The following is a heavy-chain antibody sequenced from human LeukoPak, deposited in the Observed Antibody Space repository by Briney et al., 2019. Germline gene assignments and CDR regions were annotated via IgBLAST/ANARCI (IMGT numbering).Heavy chain of an antibody. CDR1: GGSISSGSYY. D-gene: IGHD3-22*01. CDR2: IYTSGST. J-gene: IGHJ3*02. Sequence: SETLSLTCTVSGGSISSGSYYWNWIRQPAGKGLEWIGRIYTSGSTNYNPSLKSRVTISVDTSKNQFSLKLSSVTAADTAVYYCARDSLPYYYDSSGNNDAFDIWGKGTMVTVSS. V-gene: IGHV4-61*02. CDR3: ARDSLPYYYDSSGNNDAFDI.